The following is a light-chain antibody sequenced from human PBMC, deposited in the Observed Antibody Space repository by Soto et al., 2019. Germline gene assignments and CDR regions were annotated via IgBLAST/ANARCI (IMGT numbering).Light chain of an antibody. CDR1: SSDVGGYNY. J-gene: IGLJ1*01. V-gene: IGLV2-14*01. CDR3: SSYTSSSTDV. CDR2: DVS. Sequence: QSVLTQPASVSGSPGQSITISCTGTSSDVGGYNYVSWYQQLPGKAPKLMIYDVSNRPSGVSNRFSGSKSGNTASLTISGLQAEDEADYYCSSYTSSSTDVFGTGTKLTVL.